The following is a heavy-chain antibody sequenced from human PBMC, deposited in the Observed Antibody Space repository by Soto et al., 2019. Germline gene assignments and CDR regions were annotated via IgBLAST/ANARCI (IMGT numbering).Heavy chain of an antibody. Sequence: SETLSLTCIVSGAALNSGNYYWSWIRQVPGKGLEWIGHIYVTGAVDYNPSLRDRITISQDTSERQFSLNLRLVTAADTAVYYCARLRIATNNYKWFDPWGQGTLVNVLL. V-gene: IGHV4-31*03. CDR1: GAALNSGNYY. CDR3: ARLRIATNNYKWFDP. CDR2: IYVTGAV. D-gene: IGHD2-21*01. J-gene: IGHJ5*02.